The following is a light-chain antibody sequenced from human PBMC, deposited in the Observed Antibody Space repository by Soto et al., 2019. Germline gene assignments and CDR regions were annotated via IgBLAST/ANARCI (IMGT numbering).Light chain of an antibody. CDR1: SSDVGGYKY. CDR2: DVN. Sequence: QSALTQPASVSGSPGQSITISCTGTSSDVGGYKYVSWYQQHPDKAPKLMIYDVNNRPSGVSNRFSGSKSGNTASLTVSGLQAEDEAYYYCNSYTSSSTVIFGGGTKLTVL. V-gene: IGLV2-14*03. CDR3: NSYTSSSTVI. J-gene: IGLJ2*01.